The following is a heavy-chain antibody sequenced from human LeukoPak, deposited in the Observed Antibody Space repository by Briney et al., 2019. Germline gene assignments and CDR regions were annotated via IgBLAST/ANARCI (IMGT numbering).Heavy chain of an antibody. CDR1: GFTFSSYS. V-gene: IGHV3-21*04. J-gene: IGHJ4*02. CDR3: AKEGQWLYNRVFDY. D-gene: IGHD6-19*01. CDR2: ISSSSSYI. Sequence: GGSLRLSCAASGFTFSSYSMNWVRRPQGRGRGWVSSISSSSSYIYYADSVKGRFTISRDNSKNTLYLQMNSLRAEDTAVYYCAKEGQWLYNRVFDYWGQGTLVTVSS.